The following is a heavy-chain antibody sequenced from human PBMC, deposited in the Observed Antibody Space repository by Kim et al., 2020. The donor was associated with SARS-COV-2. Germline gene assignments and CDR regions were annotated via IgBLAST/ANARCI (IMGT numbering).Heavy chain of an antibody. CDR2: IDAGTGNR. D-gene: IGHD4-4*01. J-gene: IGHJ4*02. V-gene: IGHV1-3*01. CDR1: GYTFTKYP. CDR3: ARDLNPTVFDY. Sequence: ASVKVSCKTFGYTFTKYPIHWVRQAPGQRLECIGWIDAGTGNRRYSENFQGRVTITRDTSANIDYMEMSSLTSEDTGIYYCARDLNPTVFDYWGQGTLVT.